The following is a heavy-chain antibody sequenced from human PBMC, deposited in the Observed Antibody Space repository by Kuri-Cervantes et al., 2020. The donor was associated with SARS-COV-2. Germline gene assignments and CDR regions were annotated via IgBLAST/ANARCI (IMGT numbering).Heavy chain of an antibody. Sequence: SETLSLTCAVYGGSFSGYYWSWIRQPPGKGLEWIGEINHSGSTNYNPSLKSRVTVSVDTSKNQFSLKLSSVTAADTAVYYCARGVVVAATHGAFDIWGQGTMVTVSS. V-gene: IGHV4-34*01. CDR1: GGSFSGYY. CDR2: INHSGST. CDR3: ARGVVVAATHGAFDI. D-gene: IGHD2-15*01. J-gene: IGHJ3*02.